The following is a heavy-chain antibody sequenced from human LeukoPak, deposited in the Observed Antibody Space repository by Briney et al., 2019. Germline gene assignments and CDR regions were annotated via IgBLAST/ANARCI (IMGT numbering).Heavy chain of an antibody. CDR2: IKKDGSEK. CDR1: GFIFSSYW. D-gene: IGHD6-13*01. J-gene: IGHJ4*02. V-gene: IGHV3-7*03. CDR3: AKEDSSSPRGLDY. Sequence: GGSLRLSCATSGFIFSSYWMSWVRQAPGKGLEWVANIKKDGSEKYYVDSVKGRFTISRDNVKNSLYLQMNSLRAEDTAVYYCAKEDSSSPRGLDYWGQGTLVTVSS.